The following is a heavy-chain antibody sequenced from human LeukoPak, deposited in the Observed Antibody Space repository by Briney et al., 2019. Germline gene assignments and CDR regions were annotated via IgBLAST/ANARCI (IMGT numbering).Heavy chain of an antibody. Sequence: SQTLSLTCTVSGGSISSGSYYWSWIRQPAGKGLEWIGRIYTSGSTNYNPSLKSRVTISVDTSKNQFSLKLSSVTAADTAVYYCARETLPIYCSSTSCYHNWFDPWGQGTLVTVSS. CDR1: GGSISSGSYY. D-gene: IGHD2-2*01. CDR3: ARETLPIYCSSTSCYHNWFDP. CDR2: IYTSGST. J-gene: IGHJ5*02. V-gene: IGHV4-61*02.